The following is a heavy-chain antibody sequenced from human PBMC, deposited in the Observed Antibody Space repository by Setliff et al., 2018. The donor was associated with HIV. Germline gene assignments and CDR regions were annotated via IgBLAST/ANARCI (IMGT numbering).Heavy chain of an antibody. CDR2: IHYNGRT. CDR3: ARLPDISSWPFDY. D-gene: IGHD6-13*01. V-gene: IGHV4-59*11. J-gene: IGHJ4*02. CDR1: DGSISSHY. Sequence: PSETLSLTCTVSDGSISSHYWTWIRQPPGKGLEWIGYIHYNGRTNYNPSPKSRVTMSVDSSKNQFSLSLSSVTAADTAVYYCARLPDISSWPFDYWAQGTLVTVSS.